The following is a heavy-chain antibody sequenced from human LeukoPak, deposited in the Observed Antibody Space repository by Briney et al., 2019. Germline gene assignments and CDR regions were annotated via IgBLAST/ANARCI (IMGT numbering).Heavy chain of an antibody. J-gene: IGHJ5*02. Sequence: GRSLRLSCTASGFTFSSFGMHWVRQAPGKGLEWVAVIWYDASNKYYVDSVKGRFTISRDNSKNTLYLQMNSLRDDDTAVYYCVRGVGVSRFNYLDPWGQGTLVIVSS. CDR3: VRGVGVSRFNYLDP. D-gene: IGHD1-7*01. V-gene: IGHV3-33*01. CDR2: IWYDASNK. CDR1: GFTFSSFG.